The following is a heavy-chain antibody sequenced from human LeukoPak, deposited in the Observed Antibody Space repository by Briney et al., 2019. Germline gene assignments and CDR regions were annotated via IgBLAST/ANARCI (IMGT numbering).Heavy chain of an antibody. CDR2: MYPNSGNT. V-gene: IGHV1-8*01. CDR1: GYTFTSYD. D-gene: IGHD1-26*01. Sequence: GASVKVSCKASGYTFTSYDINWVRQATGQGLEWMGWMYPNSGNTGYAQKLHGRVTLTRNTSINTAYMELRRLRSEDTAVYYCASAPEWGKSHLYYYMDVWGQGTTVTVSS. J-gene: IGHJ6*03. CDR3: ASAPEWGKSHLYYYMDV.